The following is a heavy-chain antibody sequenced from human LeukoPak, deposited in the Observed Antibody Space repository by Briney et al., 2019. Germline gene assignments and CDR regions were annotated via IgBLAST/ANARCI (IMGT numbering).Heavy chain of an antibody. J-gene: IGHJ4*02. D-gene: IGHD5-12*01. Sequence: SETLSLTCAVYGGSFSGYYWSWIRQPPGKGLEWIGEINHSGSTNYNPSLKSRVTISVDTSKNQFSLQLNSVTPEDTAVYYCARGYSGYDAFDYWGQGTLVTVSS. V-gene: IGHV4-34*01. CDR2: INHSGST. CDR1: GGSFSGYY. CDR3: ARGYSGYDAFDY.